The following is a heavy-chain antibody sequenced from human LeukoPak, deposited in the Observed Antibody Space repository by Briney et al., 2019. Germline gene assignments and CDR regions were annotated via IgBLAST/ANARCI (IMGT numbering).Heavy chain of an antibody. CDR3: ARAQNFGLFDY. D-gene: IGHD3-10*01. V-gene: IGHV4-61*01. J-gene: IGHJ4*02. CDR2: IYYSGST. CDR1: GGSVSSGSYY. Sequence: PSETLSLTCTVSGGSVSSGSYYWSWIRQPPGKGLEWIGYIYYSGSTNYNPSLKSRVTISVDTSKNQFSLKLSSVTAADTAVYYCARAQNFGLFDYWGQGTLVTVSS.